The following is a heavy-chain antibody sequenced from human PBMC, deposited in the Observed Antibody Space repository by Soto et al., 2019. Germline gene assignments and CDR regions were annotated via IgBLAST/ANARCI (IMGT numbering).Heavy chain of an antibody. D-gene: IGHD1-1*01. J-gene: IGHJ4*02. CDR3: VRSTTGEGCFDY. CDR1: GFTFSDHY. V-gene: IGHV3-72*01. Sequence: EVQLVESGGGLVQPGGSLRLSCATSGFTFSDHYMDWVRQAPGKGLEWVARSRNRANSYTVEYAASVKGRFTISRDDSKNSVYLQMNSLKTEDTAVYYGVRSTTGEGCFDYWGQGALVTVSS. CDR2: SRNRANSYTV.